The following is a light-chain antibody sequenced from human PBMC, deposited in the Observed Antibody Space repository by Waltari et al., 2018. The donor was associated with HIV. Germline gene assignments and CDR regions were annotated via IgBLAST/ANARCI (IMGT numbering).Light chain of an antibody. Sequence: DIMMTQSPDSLTVSLGERATIKCRSSQSVLYGSDNKNYLAWYQQKPGQSPKVLFYWASSRESGVPDRFSASGSGTDFPLTINSLQAEDVSVYFCHQYFTASWTFGRGTTVQI. CDR2: WAS. CDR3: HQYFTASWT. J-gene: IGKJ4*01. V-gene: IGKV4-1*01. CDR1: QSVLYGSDNKNY.